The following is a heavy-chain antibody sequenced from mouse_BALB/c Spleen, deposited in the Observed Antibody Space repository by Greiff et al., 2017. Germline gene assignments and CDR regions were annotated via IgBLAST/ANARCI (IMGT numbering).Heavy chain of an antibody. CDR1: GYSITSDYA. Sequence: VQLQQSGPGLVKPSQSLSLTCTVTGYSITSDYAWNWIRQFPGNKLEWMGYISYSGSTSYNPSLKSRISITRDTSKNQFFLQLNSVTTEDTATYYCARGREKTLTYYRYDGDWYFDVWGAGTTVTVSS. CDR3: ARGREKTLTYYRYDGDWYFDV. V-gene: IGHV3-2*02. CDR2: ISYSGST. J-gene: IGHJ1*01. D-gene: IGHD2-14*01.